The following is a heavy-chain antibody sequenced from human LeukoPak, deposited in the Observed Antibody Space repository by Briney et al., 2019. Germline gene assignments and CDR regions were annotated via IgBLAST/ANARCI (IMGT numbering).Heavy chain of an antibody. CDR1: GFTFSSYG. CDR3: AELGITMIGGV. CDR2: IGGSGTST. Sequence: PGGSLRLSCAASGFTFSSYGMSWVRQAPGKGLEWVSAIGGSGTSTYYADSVKGRFTISRDNSKNMLYLQMNSLRAEDTAVYYCAELGITMIGGVWGKGTTVTISS. J-gene: IGHJ6*04. D-gene: IGHD3-10*02. V-gene: IGHV3-23*01.